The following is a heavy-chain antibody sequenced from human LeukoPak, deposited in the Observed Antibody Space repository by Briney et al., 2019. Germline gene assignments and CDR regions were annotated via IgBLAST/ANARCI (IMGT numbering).Heavy chain of an antibody. D-gene: IGHD3-22*01. J-gene: IGHJ4*02. Sequence: GGSLRLSCAASGFTVSSNYMSWVRQAPGKGLEWVAFIRYDGSNKYYADSVKGRFTISRDNSKNTLYLQMNSLRAEDTAVYYCARDYYDSTTFDYWGQGTLVTVSS. CDR1: GFTVSSNY. CDR2: IRYDGSNK. CDR3: ARDYYDSTTFDY. V-gene: IGHV3-30*02.